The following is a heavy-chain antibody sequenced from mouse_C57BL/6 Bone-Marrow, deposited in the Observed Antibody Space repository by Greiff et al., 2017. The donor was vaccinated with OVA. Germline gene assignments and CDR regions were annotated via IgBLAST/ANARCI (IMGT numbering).Heavy chain of an antibody. D-gene: IGHD3-2*02. CDR1: GFTFSDYG. CDR3: ARQGNSSGYRGFHY. V-gene: IGHV5-17*01. CDR2: ISSGSSTI. J-gene: IGHJ2*01. Sequence: EVQRVESGGGLVKPGGSLKLSCAASGFTFSDYGMHWVRQAPEKGLEWVAYISSGSSTIYYADTVKGRFTISRDNAKNTLFLQMTSLRSEDTAMYYCARQGNSSGYRGFHYWGQGTTLTVAS.